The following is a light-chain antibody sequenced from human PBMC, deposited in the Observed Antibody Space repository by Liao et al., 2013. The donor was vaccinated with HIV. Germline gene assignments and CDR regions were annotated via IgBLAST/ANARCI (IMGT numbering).Light chain of an antibody. Sequence: SYVLTQPPSVSVAPGKTATITCGGDNIGDKSVHWYLQRPGQAPLLVMYYDKDRPSGIPRAILWLQLWEHGHPDHQQGRKPGSEADYFCQVWDRSSAHVIFGGGTKLTVL. CDR2: YDK. V-gene: IGLV3-21*04. CDR3: QVWDRSSAHVI. CDR1: NIGDKS. J-gene: IGLJ2*01.